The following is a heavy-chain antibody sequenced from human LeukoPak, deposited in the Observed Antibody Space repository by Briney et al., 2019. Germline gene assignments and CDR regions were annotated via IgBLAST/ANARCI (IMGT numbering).Heavy chain of an antibody. Sequence: GGSLRLSCAASGFTFNNYWMHWVRQAPGKGLVWVSRIKSDGQITTYADSVKGRFTTSRDNAKNTFYLQMNSLRVEDAAVYYCLLIILGGSSQHWGQGTLVSVSS. CDR1: GFTFNNYW. D-gene: IGHD3-3*01. J-gene: IGHJ1*01. CDR2: IKSDGQIT. CDR3: LLIILGGSSQH. V-gene: IGHV3-74*01.